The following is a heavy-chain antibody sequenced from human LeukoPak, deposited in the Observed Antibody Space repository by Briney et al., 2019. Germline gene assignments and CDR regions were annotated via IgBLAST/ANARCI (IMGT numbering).Heavy chain of an antibody. CDR2: IYPGDSDT. J-gene: IGHJ4*02. D-gene: IGHD3-22*01. CDR1: GYSFTSYW. Sequence: GESLKISFKASGYSFTSYWIGWVRQMPGKGLEGMGIIYPGDSDTRYSPSFQGQVTISADKSISTAYLQWSSLKAPDTAMYYCESLTDSSGYYFDYWGQGTLVTVSS. V-gene: IGHV5-51*01. CDR3: ESLTDSSGYYFDY.